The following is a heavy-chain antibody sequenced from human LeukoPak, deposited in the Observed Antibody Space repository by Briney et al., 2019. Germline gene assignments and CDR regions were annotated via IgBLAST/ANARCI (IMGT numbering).Heavy chain of an antibody. D-gene: IGHD3-16*02. Sequence: GGSLRLSCAASVFNVNIYYMTWVRQAPGKGGQWVSIIYSDGSTGSAGSVKGPFIISSDNSKHTLYLQMSSLRVEHAAVYYCVRDIGGLDIWGQGTTVTVSS. V-gene: IGHV3-53*01. CDR1: VFNVNIYY. J-gene: IGHJ6*02. CDR3: VRDIGGLDI. CDR2: IYSDGST.